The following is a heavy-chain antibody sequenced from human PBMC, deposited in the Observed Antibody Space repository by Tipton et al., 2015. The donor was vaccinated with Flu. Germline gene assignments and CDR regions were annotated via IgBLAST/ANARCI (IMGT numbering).Heavy chain of an antibody. Sequence: SLRLSCAASGFMFDAYAMHWVRQAPGKGLEWVSGISSNSYSIGYADSVRGRFTISRDNAKGSLFLLMNSLRAEDTALYYCAKDVSSSWPPGNWFDPWGQGTLVTVSS. V-gene: IGHV3-9*01. CDR3: AKDVSSSWPPGNWFDP. D-gene: IGHD6-13*01. J-gene: IGHJ5*02. CDR2: ISSNSYSI. CDR1: GFMFDAYA.